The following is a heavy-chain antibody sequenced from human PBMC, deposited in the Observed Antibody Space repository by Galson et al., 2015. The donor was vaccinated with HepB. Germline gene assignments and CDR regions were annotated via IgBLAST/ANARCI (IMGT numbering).Heavy chain of an antibody. J-gene: IGHJ6*03. CDR2: TYYRSKWYN. D-gene: IGHD6-6*01. CDR3: ARGCSSVHYYYYYMDV. CDR1: GDSVSRNSAV. Sequence: CAISGDSVSRNSAVWNWIKQSPSRGLEWLGRTYYRSKWYNDSAVSVKSRISINGDTSKNKFSLDLNSVTPEDTAVDYCARGCSSVHYYYYYMDVWGEGTTVTVSS. V-gene: IGHV6-1*01.